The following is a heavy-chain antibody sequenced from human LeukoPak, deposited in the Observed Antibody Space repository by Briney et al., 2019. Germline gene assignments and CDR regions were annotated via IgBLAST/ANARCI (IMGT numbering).Heavy chain of an antibody. Sequence: GGSLRLSCAASGFTFSRFAMNWVRQAPGKGLEWISYINTDSSDIHYADSVKGRFTVSRDNARNTLFLQLSSLRAEDSAVYYCARDTFQPGLIDSWGQGTLVTVSS. CDR3: ARDTFQPGLIDS. D-gene: IGHD2-2*01. V-gene: IGHV3-21*05. CDR1: GFTFSRFA. CDR2: INTDSSDI. J-gene: IGHJ4*02.